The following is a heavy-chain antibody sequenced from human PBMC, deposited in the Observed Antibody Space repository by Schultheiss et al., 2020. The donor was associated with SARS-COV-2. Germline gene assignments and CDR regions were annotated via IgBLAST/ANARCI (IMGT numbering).Heavy chain of an antibody. J-gene: IGHJ6*02. Sequence: SETLSLTCTVSGGSISSGGYYWSWIRQPAGKGLEWIGRIYTSGSTNYNPSLKSRVTISVDTSKNQFSLKLSSVTAADTAVYYCARDPPYCSSTSCYNYYYYGMDVWGQGTTVTVSS. V-gene: IGHV4-61*02. CDR3: ARDPPYCSSTSCYNYYYYGMDV. CDR2: IYTSGST. D-gene: IGHD2-2*01. CDR1: GGSISSGGYY.